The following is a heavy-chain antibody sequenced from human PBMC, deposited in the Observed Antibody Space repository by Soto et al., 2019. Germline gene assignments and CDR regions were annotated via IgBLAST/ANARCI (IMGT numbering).Heavy chain of an antibody. CDR3: ARARYSYGDGWFDP. CDR1: GFTFSSYS. CDR2: ISSSSSYI. D-gene: IGHD5-18*01. J-gene: IGHJ5*02. Sequence: EVQLVESGGGLVKPGGSLRLSCAASGFTFSSYSMNWVRQAPGKGLEWVSSISSSSSYIYYADSVKGRFTISRDNAKNSLYVQMNSLRAEDTAVYYCARARYSYGDGWFDPWGQGTLVTVSS. V-gene: IGHV3-21*01.